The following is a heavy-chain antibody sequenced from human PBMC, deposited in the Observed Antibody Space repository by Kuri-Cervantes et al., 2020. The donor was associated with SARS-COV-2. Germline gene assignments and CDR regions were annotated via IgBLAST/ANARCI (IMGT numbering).Heavy chain of an antibody. CDR3: ARGPSWNYIWGTYRGGWDTFDI. CDR1: GYTFTDYY. Sequence: ASVKVSCKASGYTFTDYYMHWVRQAPGQGLEWMGWMNPNSGGTNSAQKFQSWVIMTRDTSITTAYMELSRLRSDDTAVYYCARGPSWNYIWGTYRGGWDTFDIWGQGTMVTVSS. J-gene: IGHJ3*02. CDR2: MNPNSGGT. V-gene: IGHV1-2*04. D-gene: IGHD3-16*02.